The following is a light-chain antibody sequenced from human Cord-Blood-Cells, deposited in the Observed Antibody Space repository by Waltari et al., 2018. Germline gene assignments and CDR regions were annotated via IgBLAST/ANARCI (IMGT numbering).Light chain of an antibody. Sequence: VIWMTQSPSLLSASTGDRVTISCRISQGISSYLAWDQQKPGKAPELLIYAVSTLHSGVPSRSSGSGSGTDFTLTISCLQSEDVATYYCQQYYSFPLTFGGGTKVEIK. CDR3: QQYYSFPLT. CDR2: AVS. CDR1: QGISSY. J-gene: IGKJ4*01. V-gene: IGKV1D-8*01.